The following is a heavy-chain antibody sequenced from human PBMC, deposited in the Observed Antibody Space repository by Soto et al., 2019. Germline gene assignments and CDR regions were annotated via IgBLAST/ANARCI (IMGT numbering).Heavy chain of an antibody. Sequence: GGSLRLSCAASGFTFSSYAMSWVRQAPGKGLEWVSAISGSGGSTYYADSVKGRFTISRDNSKNTLYLQMNSLRAEDTAVYYCAKGYRDTHYYYYGMDVWGQGTTVTVSS. D-gene: IGHD1-1*01. CDR2: ISGSGGST. V-gene: IGHV3-23*01. CDR3: AKGYRDTHYYYYGMDV. CDR1: GFTFSSYA. J-gene: IGHJ6*02.